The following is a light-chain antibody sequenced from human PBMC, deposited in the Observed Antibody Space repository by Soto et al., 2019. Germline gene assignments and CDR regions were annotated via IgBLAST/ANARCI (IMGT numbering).Light chain of an antibody. J-gene: IGKJ1*01. Sequence: EIVLTQSPGTLSLSPGERATLSCRASQTVSSSYLASYQQKPGQAPRLVINAASRRATGTPDRFSGSGSGTDFTLPISRLEPEDFAVYYCQQYGSTPRTFGQGTKVEIK. V-gene: IGKV3-20*01. CDR1: QTVSSSY. CDR3: QQYGSTPRT. CDR2: AAS.